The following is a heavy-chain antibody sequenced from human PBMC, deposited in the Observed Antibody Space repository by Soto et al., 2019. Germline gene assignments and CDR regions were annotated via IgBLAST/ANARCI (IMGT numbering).Heavy chain of an antibody. V-gene: IGHV1-69*01. CDR1: GGTFSSYA. CDR3: FLGRTILVGAVLDF. J-gene: IGHJ4*02. CDR2: ILPVFGTT. Sequence: QVRLVQSGAEVKKPGSSVKVSCKASGGTFSSYAFSWVRQAPGQRLEWRGGILPVFGTTNYAQRFQDRLAITADESTGTAYMDLSSLRSDDTAVYYCFLGRTILVGAVLDFWGQGTLVTVSS. D-gene: IGHD3-16*01.